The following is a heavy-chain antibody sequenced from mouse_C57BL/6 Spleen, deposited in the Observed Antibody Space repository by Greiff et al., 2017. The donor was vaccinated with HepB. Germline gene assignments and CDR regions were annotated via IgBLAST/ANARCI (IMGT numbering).Heavy chain of an antibody. V-gene: IGHV1-55*01. J-gene: IGHJ4*01. D-gene: IGHD2-2*01. CDR3: AIIYYGYDEDAMDY. CDR2: IYPGSGST. Sequence: VQLQQPGAELVKPGAPVKMSCKASGYTFTSYWITWVKQRPGQGLEWIGDIYPGSGSTNYNEKFKSKATLTVDTSSSTAYMQLSSLTSEDSAVYYCAIIYYGYDEDAMDYWGQGTSVTVSS. CDR1: GYTFTSYW.